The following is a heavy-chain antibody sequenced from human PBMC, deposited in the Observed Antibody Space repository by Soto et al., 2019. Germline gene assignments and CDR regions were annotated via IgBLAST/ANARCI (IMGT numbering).Heavy chain of an antibody. J-gene: IGHJ5*02. CDR1: GDSINDDTYY. CDR3: ARLHCASPNCVPIDP. Sequence: SETLSLTCTVSGDSINDDTYYWGWIRQPPGKGLEWIGSIYYSGTSSYNPSLESRVTMSVDTSKEQLSLRLRSVTAADTAVYYCARLHCASPNCVPIDPWGQGTLVTVSS. V-gene: IGHV4-39*01. D-gene: IGHD2-2*01. CDR2: IYYSGTS.